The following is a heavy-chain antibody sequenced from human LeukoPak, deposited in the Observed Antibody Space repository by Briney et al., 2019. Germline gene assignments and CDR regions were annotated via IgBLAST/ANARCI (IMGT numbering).Heavy chain of an antibody. CDR1: GYTFTSYG. CDR2: ISAYNGNT. J-gene: IGHJ6*02. CDR3: ARDKILSGSSWYYKAYYYYYGMDV. D-gene: IGHD6-13*01. Sequence: ASVKVSCKASGYTFTSYGISWVRQAPGQGLEWMGWISAYNGNTNYAQNLQGRVTMTTDTSTSTAYMELRSLRSDDTAVYYCARDKILSGSSWYYKAYYYYYGMDVWGQGTTVTVSS. V-gene: IGHV1-18*01.